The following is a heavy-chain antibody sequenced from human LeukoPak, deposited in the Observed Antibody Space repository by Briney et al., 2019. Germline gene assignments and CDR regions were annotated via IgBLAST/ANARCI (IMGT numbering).Heavy chain of an antibody. V-gene: IGHV1-2*02. J-gene: IGHJ3*02. D-gene: IGHD1-1*01. Sequence: ASVKVSCKASGYTFTGYYMHWVRQAPGQGLEWMGWINPNSGGTNYAQKFQGRVTMTRDTSISTAYMELSRLRSDDTAVYYCARVSPLERVAFDIWGQGTMVTVSS. CDR1: GYTFTGYY. CDR3: ARVSPLERVAFDI. CDR2: INPNSGGT.